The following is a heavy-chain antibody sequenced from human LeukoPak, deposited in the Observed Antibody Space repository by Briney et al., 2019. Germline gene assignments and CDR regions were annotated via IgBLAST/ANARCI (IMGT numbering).Heavy chain of an antibody. J-gene: IGHJ4*02. D-gene: IGHD6-6*01. CDR1: GFNFYDYA. CDR3: AKDILEYSSSSGTDY. CDR2: ISGDGGST. V-gene: IGHV3-43*02. Sequence: GGSLRLSCAASGFNFYDYAMHWVRQAPGKGLEWVSLISGDGGSTYYADSVKGRFTISRDNSKNSLYLQMNSLRTEDTALYYCAKDILEYSSSSGTDYWGQGTLVTVSS.